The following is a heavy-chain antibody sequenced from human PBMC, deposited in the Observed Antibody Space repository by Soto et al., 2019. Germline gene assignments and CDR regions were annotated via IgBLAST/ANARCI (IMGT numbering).Heavy chain of an antibody. CDR1: GFTFSSYA. CDR3: ARSKFAKGHLFDY. CDR2: ISGSGGST. J-gene: IGHJ4*02. V-gene: IGHV3-23*01. D-gene: IGHD3-16*01. Sequence: VGSLRLSCAASGFTFSSYAMSWVRQAPGKGLEWVSAISGSGGSTYYADSVKGRFTISRDNSKNTLYLQMNSLRAEDTAVYYCARSKFAKGHLFDYWGQGTLVTVSS.